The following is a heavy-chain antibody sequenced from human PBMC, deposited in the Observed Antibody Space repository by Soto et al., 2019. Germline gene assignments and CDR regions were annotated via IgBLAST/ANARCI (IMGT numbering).Heavy chain of an antibody. J-gene: IGHJ4*02. CDR1: GFTVSTNY. Sequence: GGSLRLSCAASGFTVSTNYMNWVRQSPGRGLEWVSVTYTGGYTYYADSVKGRFTISRDISKNTLYLQMNSLRDEDTAVYFCARELSGTSFDSWGPGTLVTVSS. CDR3: ARELSGTSFDS. D-gene: IGHD1-7*01. V-gene: IGHV3-53*01. CDR2: TYTGGYT.